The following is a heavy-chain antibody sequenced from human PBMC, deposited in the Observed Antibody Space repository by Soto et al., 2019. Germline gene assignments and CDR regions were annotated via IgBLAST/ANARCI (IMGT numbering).Heavy chain of an antibody. CDR1: GDSISGNNW. D-gene: IGHD3-22*01. V-gene: IGHV4-4*02. Sequence: PSETLSLTCAVSGDSISGNNWWSWVRQSPGKGLEWIGEIYHTGKATYNPSLKTRVTMSVDKSKIQFSLEVSSVTAADTAVYYCARGGYEQGIVVPQVGKFDYWGQGTLVTVSS. CDR2: IYHTGKA. CDR3: ARGGYEQGIVVPQVGKFDY. J-gene: IGHJ4*02.